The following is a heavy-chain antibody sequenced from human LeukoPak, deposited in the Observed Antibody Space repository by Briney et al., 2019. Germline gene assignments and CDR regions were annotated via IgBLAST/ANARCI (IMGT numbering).Heavy chain of an antibody. D-gene: IGHD5-18*01. J-gene: IGHJ4*02. CDR1: GYSITNGYH. V-gene: IGHV4-38-2*01. CDR3: ARHRYSYDYSFDY. Sequence: PSETLSLTCAVSGYSITNGYHWGWIRQPPGKGLEWIGTIFHRGSTYYNPSLKSRVTISVDTSKNQFSLKLSSVTAADSAVYYCARHRYSYDYSFDYWVQGALVTVPS. CDR2: IFHRGST.